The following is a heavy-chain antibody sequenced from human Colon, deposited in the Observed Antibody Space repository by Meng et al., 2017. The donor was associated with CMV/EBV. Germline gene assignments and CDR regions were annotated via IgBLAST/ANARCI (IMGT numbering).Heavy chain of an antibody. J-gene: IGHJ4*02. CDR2: IRSTADGGPT. D-gene: IGHD1-14*01. CDR1: GFTFSAVW. Sequence: GESLKISCVASGFTFSAVWMNWVRQAPGKGLEWVGRIRSTADGGPTDYIAPVKGRFIISRDESKNMVFLQMNSLKSDDTAVYYCTTRIRTTNDFWGQGTLVTVSS. V-gene: IGHV3-15*01. CDR3: TTRIRTTNDF.